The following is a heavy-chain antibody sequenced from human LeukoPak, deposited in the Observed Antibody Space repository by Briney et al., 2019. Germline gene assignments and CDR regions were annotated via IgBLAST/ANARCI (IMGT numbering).Heavy chain of an antibody. V-gene: IGHV5-51*01. CDR2: IYPDDSDA. Sequence: GESLKISCKVYGYTFTNYWIAWVRQPPGKGLEWMGIIYPDDSDARYSPSFQGQVSISADKSISTTYLHWSSLEASDTAIYYCARQGLAWSDAYVGYLDYWGQGALVTVSS. J-gene: IGHJ4*02. D-gene: IGHD3-16*01. CDR3: ARQGLAWSDAYVGYLDY. CDR1: GYTFTNYW.